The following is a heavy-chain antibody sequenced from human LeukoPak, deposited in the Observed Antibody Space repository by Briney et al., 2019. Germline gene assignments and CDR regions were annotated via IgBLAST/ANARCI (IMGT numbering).Heavy chain of an antibody. CDR2: INPNSGGT. Sequence: ASVKVSCKASGYTFTGYYMHWVRQAPGQGLEWMGWINPNSGGTNYAQKFQGRVTMTRDTSISTAYMELSRLRSDDTAVYYCAREDIVVVPAAIVGGLYNWFDPWGKGTTVTISS. D-gene: IGHD2-2*01. CDR3: AREDIVVVPAAIVGGLYNWFDP. J-gene: IGHJ5*01. CDR1: GYTFTGYY. V-gene: IGHV1-2*02.